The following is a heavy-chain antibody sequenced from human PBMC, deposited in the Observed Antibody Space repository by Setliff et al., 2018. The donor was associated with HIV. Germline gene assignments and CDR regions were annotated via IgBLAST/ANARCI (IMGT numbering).Heavy chain of an antibody. V-gene: IGHV4-39*07. D-gene: IGHD2-8*01. CDR3: ARDGRAKGVYSHWHFDL. Sequence: KASETLSLTCTVSGGSISSSSYYWGWIRQPPGKGLEWIGSIYYSGITYYYNPSLKSRVTISVDTSKNQFSLKLTSVSAADTAVYYCARDGRAKGVYSHWHFDLWGRGTLVTVSS. J-gene: IGHJ2*01. CDR1: GGSISSSSYY. CDR2: IYYSGITY.